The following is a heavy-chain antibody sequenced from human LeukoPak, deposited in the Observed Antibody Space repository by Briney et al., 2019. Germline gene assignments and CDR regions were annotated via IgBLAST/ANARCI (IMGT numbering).Heavy chain of an antibody. J-gene: IGHJ4*02. CDR1: GFSVSSNY. CDR3: ARGISTSGWLDY. D-gene: IGHD6-19*01. CDR2: LYSGGST. V-gene: IGHV3-53*01. Sequence: GGSLRLSCAASGFSVSSNYMSWVRKAPGKGLEWVSVLYSGGSTYYADSVKGRFTISRDDSKNTLYLLMNSLRGDDTAVYYCARGISTSGWLDYWGQGTLVTVSS.